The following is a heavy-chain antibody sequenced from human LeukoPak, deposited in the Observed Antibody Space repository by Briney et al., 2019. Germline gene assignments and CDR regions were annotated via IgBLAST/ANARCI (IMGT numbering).Heavy chain of an antibody. CDR2: ISSSSSYI. Sequence: AGGSLRLSCAASGFTFSSYSMNWVRQAPGKGLEWVSSISSSSSYIYYADSVKGRFTISRDNAKNSLYLQMNSLRAEDTAVYYCARATTGSPRYYYYYYMDVWGKGTTVTVSS. CDR1: GFTFSSYS. CDR3: ARATTGSPRYYYYYYMDV. D-gene: IGHD1-1*01. V-gene: IGHV3-21*01. J-gene: IGHJ6*03.